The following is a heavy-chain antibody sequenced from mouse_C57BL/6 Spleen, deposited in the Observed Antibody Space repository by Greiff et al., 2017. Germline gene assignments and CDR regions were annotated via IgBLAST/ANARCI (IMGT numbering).Heavy chain of an antibody. Sequence: VQLQQSGAELARPGASVKLSCKASGYTFTSYGISWVKQRTGQGLEWIGEIYPRSGNTYYNEKFKGKATRSADKSSSTAYMELRSLTSEDSAVYFCAREGLGRQFAYWGQGTLVTVSA. CDR2: IYPRSGNT. V-gene: IGHV1-81*01. D-gene: IGHD4-1*01. J-gene: IGHJ3*01. CDR3: AREGLGRQFAY. CDR1: GYTFTSYG.